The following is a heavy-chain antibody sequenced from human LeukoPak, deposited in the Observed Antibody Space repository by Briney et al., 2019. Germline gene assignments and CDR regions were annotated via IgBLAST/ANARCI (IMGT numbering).Heavy chain of an antibody. J-gene: IGHJ4*02. Sequence: GGSLRLSCAASGFTFSSYGMSWVRQAPGKGLEWVSAISGSGGSTYYADSVKGRFTISRDNSKNTLYLQMSSLRAEDTAVYYCAKDHGRDYYGSGRYDYWGQGTLVTVSS. CDR2: ISGSGGST. V-gene: IGHV3-23*01. CDR3: AKDHGRDYYGSGRYDY. D-gene: IGHD3-10*01. CDR1: GFTFSSYG.